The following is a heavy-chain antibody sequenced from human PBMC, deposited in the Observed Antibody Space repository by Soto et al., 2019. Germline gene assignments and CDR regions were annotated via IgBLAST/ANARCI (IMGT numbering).Heavy chain of an antibody. Sequence: LGGSLRLSCAASGFPFSDYYMSWIRQAPGKGLEWVSYISSSGSTIYYADSVKGRFTISRDNAKNSLYLQMNSLRAEDTAVYYCARDKVLGAARRNAFDIWGQGTMVTVSS. V-gene: IGHV3-11*01. CDR2: ISSSGSTI. CDR1: GFPFSDYY. CDR3: ARDKVLGAARRNAFDI. D-gene: IGHD6-6*01. J-gene: IGHJ3*02.